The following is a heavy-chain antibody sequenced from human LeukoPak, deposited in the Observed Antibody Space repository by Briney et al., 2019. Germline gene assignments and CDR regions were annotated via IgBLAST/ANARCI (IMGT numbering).Heavy chain of an antibody. V-gene: IGHV3-13*04. Sequence: GGSLRVSCAASGFTFSDFDMHWVRHATGRGLEWVSSIASAGDTYYVASVRGRFTISRENAKSSLYLQMNSLRAGDTAVYYCVRGGHIGFDYWGRGTLVTVS. CDR1: GFTFSDFD. D-gene: IGHD2-21*01. CDR3: VRGGHIGFDY. J-gene: IGHJ4*02. CDR2: IASAGDT.